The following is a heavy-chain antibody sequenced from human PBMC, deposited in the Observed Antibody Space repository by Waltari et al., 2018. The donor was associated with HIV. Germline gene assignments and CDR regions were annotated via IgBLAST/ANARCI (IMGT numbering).Heavy chain of an antibody. CDR1: GFTFSTFW. V-gene: IGHV3-74*01. CDR3: ARGRYYGMDV. CDR2: INRDGSST. Sequence: EVQLVESGGGLVQPGGSLRLSCAASGFTFSTFWMHWVRQTPGKGLVWGAGINRDGSSTTYADSVKGRFTISRDNPKNTLYLQMSSLRAEDTAVYFCARGRYYGMDVWGQGTTVTVSS. J-gene: IGHJ6*02.